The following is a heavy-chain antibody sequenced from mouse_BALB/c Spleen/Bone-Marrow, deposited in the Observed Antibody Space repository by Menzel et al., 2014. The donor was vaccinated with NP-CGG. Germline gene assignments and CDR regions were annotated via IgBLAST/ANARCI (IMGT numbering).Heavy chain of an antibody. D-gene: IGHD1-2*01. CDR1: GYTFTSYY. J-gene: IGHJ3*01. CDR2: IYPGNVNT. CDR3: ARGGYGGAWFTY. Sequence: VQLQQSGPELVKPGASVRISCKASGYTFTSYYIHWVKQRPGQGLEWIGWIYPGNVNTKYNEKFKDKATLTADKSSSTAYMQLSSLTSEDSAVYFCARGGYGGAWFTYWGQGTLVTVSA. V-gene: IGHV1S56*01.